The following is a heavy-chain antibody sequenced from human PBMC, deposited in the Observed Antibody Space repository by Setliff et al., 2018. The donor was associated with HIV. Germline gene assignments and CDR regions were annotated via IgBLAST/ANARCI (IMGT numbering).Heavy chain of an antibody. V-gene: IGHV1-8*02. Sequence: GASVKVSCKTSGDTFTSYDINWVRQAAGHGLEWMGWMTPYSGNTGYAQKFQGRVTMTRDTSFSTAYTSIRTTYMELTNLKSDDTAVYYCARDHGGNSGYNWFDPWGQGTLVTVSS. D-gene: IGHD2-21*02. J-gene: IGHJ5*02. CDR2: MTPYSGNT. CDR3: ARDHGGNSGYNWFDP. CDR1: GDTFTSYD.